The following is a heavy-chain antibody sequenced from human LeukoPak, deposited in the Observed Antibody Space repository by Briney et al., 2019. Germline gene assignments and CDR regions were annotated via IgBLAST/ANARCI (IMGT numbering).Heavy chain of an antibody. CDR2: ISGGSSTI. Sequence: GGSLRLSCAASGFTFSDYYMSWIRQAPGKGLEWVSYISGGSSTIYYADSLKGLFTVSRDNAKNPLYLLMNSLRAEDTAVYYCARRGSGRHFDFWGQGTLVTVSS. CDR3: ARRGSGRHFDF. J-gene: IGHJ4*02. D-gene: IGHD2-15*01. V-gene: IGHV3-11*01. CDR1: GFTFSDYY.